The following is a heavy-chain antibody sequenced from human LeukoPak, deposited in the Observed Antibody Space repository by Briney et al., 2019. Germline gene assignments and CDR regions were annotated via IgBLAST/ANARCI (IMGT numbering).Heavy chain of an antibody. D-gene: IGHD2-2*01. CDR1: GFTFSDYY. V-gene: IGHV3-11*04. J-gene: IGHJ6*03. Sequence: PGGSLRLSCAASGFTFSDYYMSWIRQAPGKGLEWVSYISSSGNTIYYADSVKGRFTISRDNAKNSLYLQMNSLRAEDTAVYYCARDRVGDYCSSTSCSRADYYYYMDVWGKGTTVTVSS. CDR2: ISSSGNTI. CDR3: ARDRVGDYCSSTSCSRADYYYYMDV.